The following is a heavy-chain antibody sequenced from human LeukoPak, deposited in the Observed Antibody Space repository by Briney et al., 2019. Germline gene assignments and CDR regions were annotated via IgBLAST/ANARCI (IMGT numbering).Heavy chain of an antibody. J-gene: IGHJ4*02. CDR2: ISGSAGST. CDR3: AKRRGLTQPIDY. V-gene: IGHV3-23*01. D-gene: IGHD3-10*01. CDR1: GFTFSSYS. Sequence: GGSLRLSCAASGFTFSSYSMNWVRQAPGRGLEWVSTISGSAGSTYYADSVKGQFTISRDNSKNTLYLQMNSLRAEDTAVYYCAKRRGLTQPIDYWGQGTLVTVSS.